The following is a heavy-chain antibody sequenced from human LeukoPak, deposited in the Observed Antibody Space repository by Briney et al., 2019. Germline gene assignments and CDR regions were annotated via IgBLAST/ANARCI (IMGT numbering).Heavy chain of an antibody. CDR1: GGSISSYY. CDR3: ARGAAPLMPKLLKFDP. J-gene: IGHJ5*02. D-gene: IGHD2-8*01. Sequence: SETLSLTCTVSGGSISSYYWSWIRQPPGKGLEWIGYIYYSGSTNYNPSLKSRVTISVDKSKNQFSLTLSSVNAADTAVYYCARGAAPLMPKLLKFDPWGQGTLVTVSS. CDR2: IYYSGST. V-gene: IGHV4-59*08.